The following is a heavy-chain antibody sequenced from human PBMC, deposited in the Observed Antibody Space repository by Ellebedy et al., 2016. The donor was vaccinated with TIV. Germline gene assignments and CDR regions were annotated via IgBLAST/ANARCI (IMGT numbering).Heavy chain of an antibody. CDR1: GFTFSRYW. J-gene: IGHJ4*02. CDR3: TRGYDSLFDY. V-gene: IGHV3-74*01. D-gene: IGHD2-2*01. CDR2: INSDGSDT. Sequence: LSLTCAAPGFTFSRYWMHWVRQAPGKGLVWVSRINSDGSDTDYADSVKGRFTISRDNAKNTLYLQMNSLRAEDTAVYYCTRGYDSLFDYWGQGTLVTVSS.